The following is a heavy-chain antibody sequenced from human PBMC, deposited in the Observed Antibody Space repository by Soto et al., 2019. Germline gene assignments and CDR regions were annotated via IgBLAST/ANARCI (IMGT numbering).Heavy chain of an antibody. CDR1: GFTFSSYA. CDR2: ISGSGGST. Sequence: EVQLLESGGGLVQPGGSLRLSCAASGFTFSSYAMSWVRQAPGKGLEWVSAISGSGGSTYYADSVKGRFTISRDNSKNTLYLQMNSLRADDTAVYYWARITISTSTRFDPWGQGTLVTVSS. J-gene: IGHJ5*02. V-gene: IGHV3-23*01. D-gene: IGHD3-3*01. CDR3: ARITISTSTRFDP.